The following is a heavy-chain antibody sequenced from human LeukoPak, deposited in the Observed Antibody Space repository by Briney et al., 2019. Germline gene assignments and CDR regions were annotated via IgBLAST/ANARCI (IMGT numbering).Heavy chain of an antibody. CDR2: LFSTGIT. V-gene: IGHV4-39*07. D-gene: IGHD4-17*01. CDR3: ARGVDYGDYP. CDR1: GGSVSSSNYH. Sequence: SETLSLTCSVSGGSVSSSNYHWAWIRQSPGMGLEWIGTLFSTGITSQNPDLSLKSRLTLSVDTSRNQFSLKLSSVTAADTAVYYCARGVDYGDYPWGQGTMVTVSS. J-gene: IGHJ3*01.